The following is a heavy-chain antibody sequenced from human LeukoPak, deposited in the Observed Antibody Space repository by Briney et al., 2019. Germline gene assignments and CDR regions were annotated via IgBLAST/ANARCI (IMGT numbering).Heavy chain of an antibody. CDR1: GFTVSSNY. Sequence: GGSLRLSCAASGFTVSSNYMSWVRQAPGKGLEWVSVIYSGGSTYYADSVKGRFTISRDNSKNTLYLQMNSLRAEDTAVYYCAKDHYDSGAYYGIMDYWGQGTLVTVSS. CDR2: IYSGGST. CDR3: AKDHYDSGAYYGIMDY. V-gene: IGHV3-53*01. J-gene: IGHJ4*02. D-gene: IGHD3-22*01.